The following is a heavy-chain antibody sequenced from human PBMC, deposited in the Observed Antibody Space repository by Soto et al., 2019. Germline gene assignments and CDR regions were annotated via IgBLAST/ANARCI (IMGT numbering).Heavy chain of an antibody. J-gene: IGHJ6*02. CDR2: IYYSGST. CDR1: GGSISSGGYY. V-gene: IGHV4-31*03. CDR3: ARALTPGDYEFWSGYSRLYGMDV. Sequence: PSETLSLTCTVSGGSISSGGYYWSWIRQHPGKGLEWIGYIYYSGSTYYNPSLKSRVTISVDTSKNQFSLKLSSVTAADTAVYYCARALTPGDYEFWSGYSRLYGMDVWGQGTTVTVSS. D-gene: IGHD3-3*01.